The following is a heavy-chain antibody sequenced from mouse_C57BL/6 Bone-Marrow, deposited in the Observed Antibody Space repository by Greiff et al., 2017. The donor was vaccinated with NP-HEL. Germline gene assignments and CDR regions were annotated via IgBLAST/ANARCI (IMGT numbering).Heavy chain of an antibody. J-gene: IGHJ4*01. D-gene: IGHD2-3*01. CDR1: GYTFTNYW. Sequence: VQLQQSGAELVRPGTSVKMSCKASGYTFTNYWIGWAKQRPGHGLEWIGDIYPGGGYTNYNEKFKGKATLTADKSSSTAYMQFSSLTSEDSAIYYCAVYDGYAMDYWGQGTSVTVSS. V-gene: IGHV1-63*01. CDR2: IYPGGGYT. CDR3: AVYDGYAMDY.